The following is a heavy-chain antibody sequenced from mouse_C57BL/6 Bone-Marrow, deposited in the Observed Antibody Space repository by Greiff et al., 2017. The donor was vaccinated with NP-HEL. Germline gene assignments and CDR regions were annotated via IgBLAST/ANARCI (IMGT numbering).Heavy chain of an antibody. D-gene: IGHD2-4*01. CDR1: GYTFTDYY. CDR3: ARHDYDWFAY. V-gene: IGHV1-26*01. CDR2: INPNNGGT. J-gene: IGHJ3*01. Sequence: EVKLQQSGPELVKPGASVKISCKASGYTFTDYYMNWVKQSHGKSLEWIGDINPNNGGTSYNQKFKGKATLTVDKSSSTAYMELRSLTSEDSAVYYCARHDYDWFAYWGQGTLVTVSA.